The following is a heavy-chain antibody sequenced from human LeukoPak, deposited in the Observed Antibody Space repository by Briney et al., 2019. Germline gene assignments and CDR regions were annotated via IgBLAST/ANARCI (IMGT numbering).Heavy chain of an antibody. CDR2: ISYDGSNK. J-gene: IGHJ3*02. CDR1: GFTFSSYS. CDR3: GRDFNGAFDI. V-gene: IGHV3-30*03. Sequence: PWGSLRLSCAASGFTFSSYSMNWVSQAPGKGLEWVAVISYDGSNKYYADSVKGRFTISRDTSNNTLDLQMNSLRPQDTAVYYCGRDFNGAFDIWGQGTMVTVSS.